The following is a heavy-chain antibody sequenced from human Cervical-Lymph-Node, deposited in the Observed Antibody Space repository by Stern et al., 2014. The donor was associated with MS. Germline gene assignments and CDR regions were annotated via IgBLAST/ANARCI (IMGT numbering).Heavy chain of an antibody. V-gene: IGHV4-4*02. Sequence: QLQLQESGPGLVKPSGTLSLTCGVSGGSISSSTWWTWVRQPPGKGLEWIGEIYHTGSANYNPSLKSRVTLSVDKSKNQLSLQLTSVTAADTAVYYCARPPLNPLDPPRNWFDPWGQGTLVTVSS. J-gene: IGHJ5*02. D-gene: IGHD1-14*01. CDR2: IYHTGSA. CDR3: ARPPLNPLDPPRNWFDP. CDR1: GGSISSSTW.